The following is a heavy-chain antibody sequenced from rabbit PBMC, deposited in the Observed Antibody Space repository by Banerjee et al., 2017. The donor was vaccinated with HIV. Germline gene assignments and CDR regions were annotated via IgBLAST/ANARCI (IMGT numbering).Heavy chain of an antibody. V-gene: IGHV1S45*01. D-gene: IGHD7-1*01. Sequence: QEQLEESGGDLVKPGASLTLTCTASGFTISSSYWICWVRQAPGKGLELIACIYTSSGSTWYANWVNGRFTTSKTSSTTVTLQMTSLTAADTATYFCARDTDDYSGYVLDLWGPGTLVTVS. J-gene: IGHJ4*01. CDR2: IYTSSGST. CDR3: ARDTDDYSGYVLDL. CDR1: GFTISSSYW.